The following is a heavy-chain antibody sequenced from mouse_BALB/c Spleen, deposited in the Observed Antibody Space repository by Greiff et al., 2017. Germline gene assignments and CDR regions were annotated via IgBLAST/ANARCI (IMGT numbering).Heavy chain of an antibody. V-gene: IGHV2-2*02. Sequence: QVQLKESGPGLVQPSQSLSITCTVSGFSLTSYGVYWVRQSPGKGLEWLGVIWSGGSTDYNAAFISRLSISKDNSKSQVFFKMNCLQVNDTAIYYDSSEGGVVGYGYFDVWGAGTTVTVSS. CDR2: IWSGGST. J-gene: IGHJ1*01. D-gene: IGHD1-1*01. CDR1: GFSLTSYG. CDR3: SSEGGVVGYGYFDV.